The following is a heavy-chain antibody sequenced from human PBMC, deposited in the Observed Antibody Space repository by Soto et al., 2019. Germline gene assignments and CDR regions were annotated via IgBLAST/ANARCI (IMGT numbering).Heavy chain of an antibody. V-gene: IGHV3-48*03. Sequence: EVKLLESGGGLVQPGESLRLSCAASGFRFWTYSMSWVRQAPGKGLEWVSFISGSGKNKYYADSVKGRFTISRDNAKNSLYLQMNSLRAEDTAVYYCARSIRFDPWGQGTLVTVSS. CDR2: ISGSGKNK. CDR1: GFRFWTYS. J-gene: IGHJ5*02. CDR3: ARSIRFDP.